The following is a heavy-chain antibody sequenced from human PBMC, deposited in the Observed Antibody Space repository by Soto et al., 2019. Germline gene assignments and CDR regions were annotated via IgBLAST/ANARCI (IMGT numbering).Heavy chain of an antibody. CDR3: ARGYGVYGDNWFDP. Sequence: PAESLALTCTVSGGSISSEDYYWSWIRQPPGKGLEWIGYIYYSGSTYYNPSLKSRVTISVDTSKNQFSLKLSSVTAADTAVYYCARGYGVYGDNWFDPWGQGTLVTVSS. D-gene: IGHD2-8*01. V-gene: IGHV4-30-4*01. J-gene: IGHJ5*02. CDR1: GGSISSEDYY. CDR2: IYYSGST.